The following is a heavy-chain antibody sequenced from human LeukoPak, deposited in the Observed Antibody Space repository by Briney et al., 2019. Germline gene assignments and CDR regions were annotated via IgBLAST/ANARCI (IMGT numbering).Heavy chain of an antibody. CDR1: GFTFSDYY. Sequence: GGSLRLSCAASGFTFSDYYMSWIRQAPGKGLEWVSYISSSGSTIYYADSVKGRFTISRDNAKNSLYLQMNSLRAEDTAVYYCARAIRDYYDSSGPTGAWFDPWGQGTLVTVSS. CDR3: ARAIRDYYDSSGPTGAWFDP. V-gene: IGHV3-11*01. CDR2: ISSSGSTI. D-gene: IGHD3-22*01. J-gene: IGHJ5*02.